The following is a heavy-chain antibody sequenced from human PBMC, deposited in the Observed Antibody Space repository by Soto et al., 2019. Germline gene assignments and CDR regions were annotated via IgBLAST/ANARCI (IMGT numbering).Heavy chain of an antibody. D-gene: IGHD6-19*01. CDR2: MSGTGGST. V-gene: IGHV3-23*01. Sequence: EVQLLESGGGLVQPGRSLRLSCAASGFTFSSYAMNWVRQAPGKGLEWVSAMSGTGGSTYYADSVKGRFTISRDNSKNTLYLKMNSLRVEDTAVFYGATAGFSSGWSPSYFDYWGQGTLVTVSS. CDR3: ATAGFSSGWSPSYFDY. CDR1: GFTFSSYA. J-gene: IGHJ4*02.